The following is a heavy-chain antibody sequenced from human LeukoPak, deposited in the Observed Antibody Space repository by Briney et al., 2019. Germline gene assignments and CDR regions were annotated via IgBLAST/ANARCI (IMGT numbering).Heavy chain of an antibody. CDR3: ARGTRAGHFDY. Sequence: GGSLRLSCAASGFTFSNYDMHWVRQATGKGLEWVSTIGTAGDTYYPGSVKGRFTISRESAKNSLHLQMNSLRAGDTAVYYCARGTRAGHFDYWGQGTLVTVSS. V-gene: IGHV3-13*01. D-gene: IGHD1-7*01. CDR2: IGTAGDT. J-gene: IGHJ4*02. CDR1: GFTFSNYD.